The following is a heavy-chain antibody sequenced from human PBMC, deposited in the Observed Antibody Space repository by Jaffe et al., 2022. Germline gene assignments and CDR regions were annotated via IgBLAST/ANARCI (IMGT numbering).Heavy chain of an antibody. Sequence: EVQLVESGGGLVQPGGSLRLSCAASGFTVSSNYMSWVRQAPGKGLEWVSVIYSGGSTYYADSVKGRFTISRHNSKNTLYLQMNSLRAEDTAVYYCARVPVRQWPLFLDYWGQGTLVTVSS. J-gene: IGHJ4*02. D-gene: IGHD6-19*01. CDR2: IYSGGST. CDR1: GFTVSSNY. CDR3: ARVPVRQWPLFLDY. V-gene: IGHV3-53*04.